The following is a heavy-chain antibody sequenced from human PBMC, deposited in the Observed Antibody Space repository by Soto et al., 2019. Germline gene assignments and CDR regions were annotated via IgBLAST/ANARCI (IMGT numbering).Heavy chain of an antibody. CDR1: GYTFTTYG. Sequence: QAQLVLSGAEVKKPGASVKVSCKASGYTFTTYGMSWVRQEPGQGLDWMGWISTYNGNTKYAERLQGRVTMTTDTTTSTAYMELRSLRSDDTAVYYCARGPTDYYDNSGNYFLDYWGQGTLVTVSS. CDR2: ISTYNGNT. V-gene: IGHV1-18*01. D-gene: IGHD3-22*01. J-gene: IGHJ4*02. CDR3: ARGPTDYYDNSGNYFLDY.